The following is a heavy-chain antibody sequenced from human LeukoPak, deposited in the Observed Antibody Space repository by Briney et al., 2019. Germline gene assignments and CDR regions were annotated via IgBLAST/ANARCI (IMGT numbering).Heavy chain of an antibody. D-gene: IGHD3-22*01. Sequence: GGSLRLSCAASGFTFSIYAMSWVRQAPGKGLEWVSAISGSGGSTYYADSVKGRFTISRDNSKNTLYLQMNSLRAEDTAVYYCAKGRSGFRRFYYDSSGYPLRFDYWGQGTLVTVSS. CDR1: GFTFSIYA. J-gene: IGHJ4*02. CDR3: AKGRSGFRRFYYDSSGYPLRFDY. CDR2: ISGSGGST. V-gene: IGHV3-23*01.